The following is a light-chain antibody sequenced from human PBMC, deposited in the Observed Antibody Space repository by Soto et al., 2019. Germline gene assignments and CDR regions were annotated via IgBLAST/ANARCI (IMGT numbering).Light chain of an antibody. CDR1: QDIGDF. J-gene: IGKJ4*01. CDR3: QNYNTVPFT. V-gene: IGKV1-27*01. Sequence: DIQMTQSPSSLSASVGDRVTITCRASQDIGDFLAWYQQRPGKVPNLLIYATSTLQAGVPSRFSGSGSGTGFTININRLQPEDVATYYCQNYNTVPFTFGEGTKVEIQ. CDR2: ATS.